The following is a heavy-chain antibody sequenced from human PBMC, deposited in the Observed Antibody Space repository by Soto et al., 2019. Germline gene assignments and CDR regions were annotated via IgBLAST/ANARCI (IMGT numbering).Heavy chain of an antibody. Sequence: QVQLVESGGGLVKSGGSLRLSCAASEFPFSDHYMSWIRQAPGKGLEWISYISTSGSAMYYADAVRGRFTISRDNAKNSLYLQMNSLRAEDTAVYYCASRSDGYKEDAFDIWGQGTMVTVSS. J-gene: IGHJ3*02. CDR1: EFPFSDHY. V-gene: IGHV3-11*01. D-gene: IGHD5-12*01. CDR3: ASRSDGYKEDAFDI. CDR2: ISTSGSAM.